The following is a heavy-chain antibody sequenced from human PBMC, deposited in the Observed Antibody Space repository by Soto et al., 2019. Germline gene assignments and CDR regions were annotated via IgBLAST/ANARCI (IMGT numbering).Heavy chain of an antibody. CDR2: IYYSGST. D-gene: IGHD6-19*01. Sequence: SETLSLTCTVSGGSISSYYWSWIRQPPGKGLEWIGYIYYSGSTNYNPSLKSRVTISVDTSKNQFSLKLSSVTAADTAVYYCARVKYSSGWTTYYFDYWGQGTLVTVPQ. V-gene: IGHV4-59*01. J-gene: IGHJ4*02. CDR1: GGSISSYY. CDR3: ARVKYSSGWTTYYFDY.